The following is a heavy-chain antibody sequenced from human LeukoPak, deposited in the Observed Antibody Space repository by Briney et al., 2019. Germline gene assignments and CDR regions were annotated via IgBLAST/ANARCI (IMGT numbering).Heavy chain of an antibody. J-gene: IGHJ4*02. V-gene: IGHV4-30-2*01. D-gene: IGHD6-13*01. CDR3: ARDQGIAAAADY. CDR1: GGSISSGGYY. Sequence: SETLSLTCTVSGGSISSGGYYWSWIRQPPGKGLEWIGYIYHSGSTYYNPSLKSRVTISVDGSKNQFSLKLSSVTAADTAVYYCARDQGIAAAADYWGQGTLVTVSS. CDR2: IYHSGST.